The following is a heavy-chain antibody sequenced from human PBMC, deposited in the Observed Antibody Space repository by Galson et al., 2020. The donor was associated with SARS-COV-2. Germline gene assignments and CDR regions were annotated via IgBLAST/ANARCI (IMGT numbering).Heavy chain of an antibody. V-gene: IGHV5-51*01. CDR1: GYPFSTYW. J-gene: IGHJ4*02. CDR2: IYSDDSDT. CDR3: ARTYCSTASCSYFDY. D-gene: IGHD2-2*01. Sequence: GESLKISCKGSGYPFSTYWIVWVRQMPGKGLEWMGIIYSDDSDTRYSPSFEGQVTISVDKSVSTAYLQWSSLKASDTAMYYCARTYCSTASCSYFDYWGQGTLVAVSS.